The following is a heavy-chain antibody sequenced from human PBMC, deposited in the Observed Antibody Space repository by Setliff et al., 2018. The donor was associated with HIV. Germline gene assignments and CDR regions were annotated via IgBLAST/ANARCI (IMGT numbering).Heavy chain of an antibody. D-gene: IGHD2-21*02. Sequence: SETLSLTCTVSGGSVNDFYCNWIRQPPGKGPEWIGYIHSSGSTIYNPSLKSRVTISVDTSKNQFSLKLNSVTAADTAVYYCARWAVTASDYWGQGTLVTVSS. V-gene: IGHV4-4*09. J-gene: IGHJ4*02. CDR3: ARWAVTASDY. CDR2: IHSSGST. CDR1: GGSVNDFY.